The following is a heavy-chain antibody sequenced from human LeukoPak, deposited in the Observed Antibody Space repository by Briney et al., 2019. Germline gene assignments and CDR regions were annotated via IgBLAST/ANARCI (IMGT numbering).Heavy chain of an antibody. CDR1: GYTFTTYE. D-gene: IGHD3-22*01. J-gene: IGHJ4*02. V-gene: IGHV1-8*01. CDR3: ARGLGSYDSSELTWPMISF. Sequence: GASVKVSCKASGYTFTTYEINWVRQATGQGLEWMGWMNPNSGDTAYAQKFQGRITMTRSTSISTAYMELSSLRSEDTAVYCCARGLGSYDSSELTWPMISFWGQGTVVTVSS. CDR2: MNPNSGDT.